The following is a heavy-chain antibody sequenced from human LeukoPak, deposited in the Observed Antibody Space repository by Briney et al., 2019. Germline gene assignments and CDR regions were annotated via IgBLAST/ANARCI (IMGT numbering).Heavy chain of an antibody. V-gene: IGHV3-48*03. CDR3: AKVRFGVTARYYFDY. CDR1: GFTFSSYE. Sequence: GGSLRLSCAASGFTFSSYEMNWVRQAPGKGLEWVSYISSSGSTIYYADSVKGRFTISRDNAKNSLYLQMNSLRAEDTAVYYCAKVRFGVTARYYFDYWGQGTLVTVSS. CDR2: ISSSGSTI. D-gene: IGHD3-10*01. J-gene: IGHJ4*02.